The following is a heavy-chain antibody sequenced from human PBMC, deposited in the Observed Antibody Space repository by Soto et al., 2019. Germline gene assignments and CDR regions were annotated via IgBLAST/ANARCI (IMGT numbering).Heavy chain of an antibody. V-gene: IGHV1-18*01. Sequence: QVQLVQSGAEVKKPGASVKVSCKASGYTFTSYGISWVRQAPGQGLEGMGWISAYNGNTNYAQKLQGRVTMTTDTSTSTAYMELRSLRSDDTAVYYCARTLLSPPLGTSLGDYWGQGTLVTVSS. CDR2: ISAYNGNT. CDR1: GYTFTSYG. CDR3: ARTLLSPPLGTSLGDY. J-gene: IGHJ4*02. D-gene: IGHD2-15*01.